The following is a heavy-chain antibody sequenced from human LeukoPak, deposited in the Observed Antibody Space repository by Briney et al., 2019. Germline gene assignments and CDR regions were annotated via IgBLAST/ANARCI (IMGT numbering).Heavy chain of an antibody. CDR2: INHSGST. V-gene: IGHV4-34*01. J-gene: IGHJ4*02. Sequence: SETLSLTCAVYGGSFSGYYWSWIRQPPGEGLEWIGEINHSGSTNYNPSLKSRVTISVDTSKNQFSLKLSSVTAADTAVYYCAGRLRSLDYWGQGTLVTVSS. CDR1: GGSFSGYY. CDR3: AGRLRSLDY. D-gene: IGHD4-17*01.